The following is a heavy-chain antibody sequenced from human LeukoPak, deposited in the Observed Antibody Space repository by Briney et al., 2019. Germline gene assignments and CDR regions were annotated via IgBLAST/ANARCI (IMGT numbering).Heavy chain of an antibody. J-gene: IGHJ4*02. CDR2: ISAYNGNT. CDR3: ARYYYDYVWGSYRIDY. Sequence: ASVEVSCKASGYTFTSYGISWVRQAPGQGLEWMGWISAYNGNTNYAQKLQGRVTMTTDTSTSTAYMELRSLRSDDTAVYYCARYYYDYVWGSYRIDYWGQGTLVTVSS. CDR1: GYTFTSYG. V-gene: IGHV1-18*01. D-gene: IGHD3-16*02.